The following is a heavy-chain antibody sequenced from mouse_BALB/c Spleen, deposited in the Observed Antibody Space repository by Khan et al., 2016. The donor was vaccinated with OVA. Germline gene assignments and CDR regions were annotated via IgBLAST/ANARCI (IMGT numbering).Heavy chain of an antibody. V-gene: IGHV1-26*01. D-gene: IGHD2-14*01. CDR3: ARGYDFFAY. J-gene: IGHJ3*01. CDR1: GYSFTLYY. Sequence: VQLQQSGPDLVKPGASVKISCKASGYSFTLYYMTWVKQSHGKSLEWIGRVNPNTGGSDYNQEFKGKAILTVDKSSNTAYMDLHSLTSEDSAVYYCARGYDFFAYWGQGTLVTGSA. CDR2: VNPNTGGS.